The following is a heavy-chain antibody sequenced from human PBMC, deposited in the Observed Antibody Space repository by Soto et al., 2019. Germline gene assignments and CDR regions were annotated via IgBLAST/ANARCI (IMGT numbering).Heavy chain of an antibody. CDR3: AKEIKSRGTMIVVFHAFDI. J-gene: IGHJ3*02. D-gene: IGHD3-22*01. Sequence: GGSLRLSCAASGFTFDDYAMHWVRQAPGKGLEWVSGISWNSGSIGYADSVKGRFTISRDNAKNSLYLQMNSLRAEDTALDYCAKEIKSRGTMIVVFHAFDIWGQGTMVTVSS. V-gene: IGHV3-9*01. CDR1: GFTFDDYA. CDR2: ISWNSGSI.